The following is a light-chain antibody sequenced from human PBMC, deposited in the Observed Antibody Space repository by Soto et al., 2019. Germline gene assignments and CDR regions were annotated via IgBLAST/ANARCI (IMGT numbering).Light chain of an antibody. J-gene: IGLJ2*01. CDR1: SSDVGGYNY. Sequence: HSALTQPASVSGSPGQSITISCTGTSSDVGGYNYVSWYQQHPGKAPKLMIYDVSNRPSGVSNRFSGSKSGNTASLTISGLQAEDEADYYCSSYTSIRVVFGGGTKLTVL. V-gene: IGLV2-14*01. CDR2: DVS. CDR3: SSYTSIRVV.